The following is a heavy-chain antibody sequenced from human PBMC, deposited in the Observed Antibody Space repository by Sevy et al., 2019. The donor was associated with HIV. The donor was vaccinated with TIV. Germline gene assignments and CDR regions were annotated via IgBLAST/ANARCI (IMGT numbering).Heavy chain of an antibody. CDR1: GYTFTDYY. J-gene: IGHJ4*02. D-gene: IGHD2-2*01. CDR2: INPKSGGT. Sequence: ASVKVSCKASGYTFTDYYMHWVRQAPGQGLEWMGRINPKSGGTNYAQKFQGRVTMTRDTSISTAYMELSRLRSDDTAVYYCARYCSSTSCYAPPFDNWGQGTLVTVSS. CDR3: ARYCSSTSCYAPPFDN. V-gene: IGHV1-2*06.